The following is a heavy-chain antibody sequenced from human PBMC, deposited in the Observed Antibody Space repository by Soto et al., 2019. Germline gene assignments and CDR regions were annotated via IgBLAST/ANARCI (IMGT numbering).Heavy chain of an antibody. CDR3: ARHGFHGDSVTFDY. CDR2: IYYSGST. Sequence: PSETLSLTCTVSGGSISSYYWSWIRQPPGKGLEWIGYIYYSGSTNYNPSLKSRVTISVDTSKNQFSLKLSSVTAADTAVYYCARHGFHGDSVTFDYWGQGTLVTVSS. CDR1: GGSISSYY. V-gene: IGHV4-59*08. D-gene: IGHD4-17*01. J-gene: IGHJ4*02.